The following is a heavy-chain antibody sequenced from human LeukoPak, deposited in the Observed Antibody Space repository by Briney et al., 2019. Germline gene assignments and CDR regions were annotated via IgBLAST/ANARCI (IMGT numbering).Heavy chain of an antibody. D-gene: IGHD1-26*01. Sequence: SQTLSLTCAVSGGSISSGGYSWSWIRQPPGKGLEWIGYIYHSGSTYYNPSLKGRVTISVDRSKNQFSLKLSSVTAADTAVYYCASSGPYYWYFDLWGRGTLVTVSS. CDR3: ASSGPYYWYFDL. J-gene: IGHJ2*01. CDR1: GGSISSGGYS. V-gene: IGHV4-30-2*01. CDR2: IYHSGST.